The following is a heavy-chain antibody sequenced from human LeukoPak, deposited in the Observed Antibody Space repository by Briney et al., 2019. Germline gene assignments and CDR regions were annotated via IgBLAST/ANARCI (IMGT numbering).Heavy chain of an antibody. V-gene: IGHV3-23*01. D-gene: IGHD3-22*01. J-gene: IGHJ4*02. CDR3: AKALSPGKGHDSSGYLDY. CDR2: ISGSGGST. Sequence: GGSLRLSCEASGFTFSSYAMSWVRQAPGKGLEWVSAISGSGGSTYYADSVKGRFTISRDNSKNTLYLQMNSLRAEDTAVYYCAKALSPGKGHDSSGYLDYWGQGTLVTVSS. CDR1: GFTFSSYA.